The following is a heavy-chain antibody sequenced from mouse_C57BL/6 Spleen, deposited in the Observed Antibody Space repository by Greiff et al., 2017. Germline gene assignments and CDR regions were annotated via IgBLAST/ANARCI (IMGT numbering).Heavy chain of an antibody. D-gene: IGHD2-3*01. J-gene: IGHJ3*01. CDR3: ASDYDGYYEGLFAY. V-gene: IGHV1-69*01. Sequence: QVQLQQPGAELVMPGASVKLSCTASGYTFPSYWMPWVQQRPGQGLEWIGVIDPSDSYLNYTQKFKGKSTLPVDKSSSRAYMQLSSLTSEDSAVYCCASDYDGYYEGLFAYWGQGTLVTVSA. CDR1: GYTFPSYW. CDR2: IDPSDSYL.